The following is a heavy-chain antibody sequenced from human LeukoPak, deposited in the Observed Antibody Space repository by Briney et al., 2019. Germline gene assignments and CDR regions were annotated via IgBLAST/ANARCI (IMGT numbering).Heavy chain of an antibody. J-gene: IGHJ5*02. Sequence: SETLSLTCTVSGGSLNFKTNSWAWVRQPPGGSLEWIGAVHFSGDIYYNPSVMSRVTISVDRSKNQYFLRLNSLTATDTAIYYCARLPTGYPNWFDAWGRGILVTVSS. V-gene: IGHV4-39*01. D-gene: IGHD3-9*01. CDR1: GGSLNFKTNS. CDR2: VHFSGDI. CDR3: ARLPTGYPNWFDA.